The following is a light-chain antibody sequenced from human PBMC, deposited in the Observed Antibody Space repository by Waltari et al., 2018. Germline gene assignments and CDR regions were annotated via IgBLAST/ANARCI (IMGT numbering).Light chain of an antibody. CDR3: SSYAGTYTYVV. CDR1: SSDIAAYAY. Sequence: QSALTQPASVSGSPGQSIAISCTGTSSDIAAYAYVSWYQHHPGKAPKLLIYDVSHRPSGVSDRFSGSKSGITASLTISGLQAEDEAEYFCSSYAGTYTYVVFGGGTKLTVL. CDR2: DVS. J-gene: IGLJ2*01. V-gene: IGLV2-23*02.